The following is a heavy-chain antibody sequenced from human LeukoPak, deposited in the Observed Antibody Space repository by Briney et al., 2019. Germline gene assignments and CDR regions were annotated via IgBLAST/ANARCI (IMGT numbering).Heavy chain of an antibody. J-gene: IGHJ4*02. V-gene: IGHV4-4*07. Sequence: PSETLSLTCTVSGGSISNYCWSWIRQSAGKRLEWIGRIYISGSTNYNPSLKSRVTMSVDTSKNQFSLKLSSVTAADTALYYCARGNYCSGGSCSIFYFDYWGQGTLVTVSS. CDR3: ARGNYCSGGSCSIFYFDY. CDR2: IYISGST. CDR1: GGSISNYC. D-gene: IGHD2-15*01.